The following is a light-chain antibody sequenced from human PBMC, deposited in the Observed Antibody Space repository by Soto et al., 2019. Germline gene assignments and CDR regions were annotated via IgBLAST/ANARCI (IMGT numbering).Light chain of an antibody. J-gene: IGLJ2*01. CDR3: SSYSGTYSNVI. Sequence: QSALTQPPSASGSPGQSVTISFAGTYNDVGDYNYVSWYHQHPGKVPKLLTYGVTERPSGVPGRFSGSKSGHTASLTVSDLQPADEAVYYCSSYSGTYSNVIFGGGTKLTVL. CDR1: YNDVGDYNY. V-gene: IGLV2-8*01. CDR2: GVT.